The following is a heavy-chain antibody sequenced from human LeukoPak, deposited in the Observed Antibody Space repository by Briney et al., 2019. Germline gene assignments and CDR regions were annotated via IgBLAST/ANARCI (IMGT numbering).Heavy chain of an antibody. Sequence: GGSLRLSCAASGFTFSSYGMHWVRQAPGKGLEWVAVISYDGSNKYYADSVKGRFTISRDNSKNTLYLQMNSLRAEDTAVYYCAKGSATDYWGQGTLVTVSS. J-gene: IGHJ4*02. CDR1: GFTFSSYG. D-gene: IGHD6-25*01. CDR3: AKGSATDY. CDR2: ISYDGSNK. V-gene: IGHV3-30*18.